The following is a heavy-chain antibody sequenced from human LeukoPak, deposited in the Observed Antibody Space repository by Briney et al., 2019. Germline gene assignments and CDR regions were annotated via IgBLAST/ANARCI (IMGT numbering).Heavy chain of an antibody. CDR1: GDSVSSNSAA. Sequence: SQTLSLTCAISGDSVSSNSAAWNWIRKSPSRGLEWLGRTYYRSKWHNDYSPSVKSRITVNSDTSKNQFSLKLSSVTAADTAVYYCARESKYSSSWADFDYWGQGTLVTVSS. CDR2: TYYRSKWHN. V-gene: IGHV6-1*01. D-gene: IGHD6-13*01. J-gene: IGHJ4*02. CDR3: ARESKYSSSWADFDY.